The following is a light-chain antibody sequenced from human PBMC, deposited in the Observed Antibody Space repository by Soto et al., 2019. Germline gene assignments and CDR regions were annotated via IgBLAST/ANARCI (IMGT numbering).Light chain of an antibody. CDR2: GAS. CDR3: HKYGNFWT. Sequence: IMLWKSPGTVSLSARERATLSCRASQSVSSSYLAWYQQKPGQAPRLLIYGASSRATGIPDRFSGSGSGTDFSLTIRRLEPDDFAVYYCHKYGNFWTFGQGTKVAIK. CDR1: QSVSSSY. J-gene: IGKJ1*01. V-gene: IGKV3-20*01.